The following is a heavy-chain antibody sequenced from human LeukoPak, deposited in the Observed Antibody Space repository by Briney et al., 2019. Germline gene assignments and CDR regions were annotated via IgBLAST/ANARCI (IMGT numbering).Heavy chain of an antibody. J-gene: IGHJ6*03. CDR2: INPNSGGT. CDR1: GYTFTGYY. Sequence: ASVKVSCKASGYTFTGYYMHWVRQAPGQGLEWMGWINPNSGGTNYAQKFQGRVTMTRDTSISTAYMGLSRLRSDDTAVYYCAGPSGYPETPDYYYMDVWGKGTTVTISS. D-gene: IGHD6-13*01. V-gene: IGHV1-2*02. CDR3: AGPSGYPETPDYYYMDV.